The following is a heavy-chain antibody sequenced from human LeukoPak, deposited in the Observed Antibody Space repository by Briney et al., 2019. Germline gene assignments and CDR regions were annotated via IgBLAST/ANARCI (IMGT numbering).Heavy chain of an antibody. D-gene: IGHD6-13*01. Sequence: GGSLRLSCAASGFTFRSFGMHWARQAPGKGLEWVAVISYDGSNEYYADSVKGRFTISRDNSKNTLYLQMNSLRPEDTAVYYCAKDGLIRRVSPFDFWGQGTLVTVSS. V-gene: IGHV3-30*18. CDR3: AKDGLIRRVSPFDF. CDR1: GFTFRSFG. J-gene: IGHJ4*02. CDR2: ISYDGSNE.